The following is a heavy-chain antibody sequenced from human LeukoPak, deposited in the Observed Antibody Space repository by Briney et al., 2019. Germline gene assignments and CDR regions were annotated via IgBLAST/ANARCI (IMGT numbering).Heavy chain of an antibody. J-gene: IGHJ6*04. D-gene: IGHD6-19*01. Sequence: GGSLRLSCAASGFTFDDYAMHWVRQAPGKGLEWVSLISGDGHSKYYADSVYADSVKGRFTISRDNAKNSLYLQMNGLRGDDTAFYYCARGNRESSGFYCYYGMDVWGKGTRVSVP. V-gene: IGHV3-43*02. CDR2: ISGDGHSK. CDR1: GFTFDDYA. CDR3: ARGNRESSGFYCYYGMDV.